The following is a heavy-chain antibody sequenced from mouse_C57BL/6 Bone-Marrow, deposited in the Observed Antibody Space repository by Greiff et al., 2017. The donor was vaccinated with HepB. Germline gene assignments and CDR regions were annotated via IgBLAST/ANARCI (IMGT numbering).Heavy chain of an antibody. V-gene: IGHV1-15*01. Sequence: VKLQESGAELVRPGASVTLSCKASGYTFTDYEMHWVKQTPVHGLEWIGAIDPETGGTAYNQKFKGKAILTADKSSSKAYMELRSLTSEDSAVYYCTSEGGYDYDDGAYYAMDCWGQGTSVTVSS. J-gene: IGHJ4*01. CDR1: GYTFTDYE. D-gene: IGHD2-4*01. CDR3: TSEGGYDYDDGAYYAMDC. CDR2: IDPETGGT.